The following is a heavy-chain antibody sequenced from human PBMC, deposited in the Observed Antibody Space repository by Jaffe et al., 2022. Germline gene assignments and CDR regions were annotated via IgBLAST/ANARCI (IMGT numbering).Heavy chain of an antibody. V-gene: IGHV3-30*02. J-gene: IGHJ4*02. CDR1: GFTFSSYG. CDR2: IRYDGSNK. D-gene: IGHD3-22*01. CDR3: AKDQIDNYDGSYYFDY. Sequence: QVQLVESGGGVVQPGGSLRLSCAASGFTFSSYGMHWVRQAPGKGLEWVAFIRYDGSNKYYADSVKGRFTISRDNSKNTLYLQMNSLRAEDTAVYYCAKDQIDNYDGSYYFDYWGQGTLVTVSS.